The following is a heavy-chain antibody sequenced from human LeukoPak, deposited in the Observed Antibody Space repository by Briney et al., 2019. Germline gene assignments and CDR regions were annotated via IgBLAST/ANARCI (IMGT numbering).Heavy chain of an antibody. CDR2: IIPIFGTA. CDR1: GGTFSSYA. CDR3: ARSPEPDYGGTLFDY. Sequence: SVKVSCKASGGTFSSYAISWVRQAPGQGLEWMGGIIPIFGTANYAQKFQGRVTITADESTSTAYMELSSLRSEDTAVYYCARSPEPDYGGTLFDYWGQGTLVTVSS. J-gene: IGHJ4*02. V-gene: IGHV1-69*13. D-gene: IGHD4-17*01.